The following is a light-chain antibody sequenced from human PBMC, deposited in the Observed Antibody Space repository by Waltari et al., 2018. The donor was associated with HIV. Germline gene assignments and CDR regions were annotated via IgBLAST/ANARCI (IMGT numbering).Light chain of an antibody. CDR3: QQRNNWPPRFT. J-gene: IGKJ3*01. Sequence: EVVLTQSPATLSLSPGERAIVSCRASQSVSSSLAWYQQKFGQAPRLLIYDASKRATGIPARFSGSGSGTDFTLTINSLEPEDFAVYYCQQRNNWPPRFTFGPGTKVDVK. V-gene: IGKV3-11*01. CDR1: QSVSSS. CDR2: DAS.